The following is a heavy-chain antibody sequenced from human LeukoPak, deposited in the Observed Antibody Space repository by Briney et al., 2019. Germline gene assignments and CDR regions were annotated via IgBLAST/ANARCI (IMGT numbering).Heavy chain of an antibody. CDR2: ISGSGGST. CDR1: GFTFSGYA. Sequence: GGSLRLSCAASGFTFSGYAMSWVRQAPGEGLEWVSAISGSGGSTYYADSVKGRFTISRDNSKNTLYLQMNSLRAEDTAVYYCAKGVAAAGGYWGQGTLVTVSS. V-gene: IGHV3-23*01. CDR3: AKGVAAAGGY. J-gene: IGHJ4*02. D-gene: IGHD6-13*01.